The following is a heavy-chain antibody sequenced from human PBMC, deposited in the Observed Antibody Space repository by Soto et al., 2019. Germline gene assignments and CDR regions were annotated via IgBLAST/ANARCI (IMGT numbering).Heavy chain of an antibody. V-gene: IGHV4-59*08. CDR2: IHYTGIT. D-gene: IGHD3-3*01. J-gene: IGHJ5*02. CDR1: GDSITTSY. CDR3: ARHVCPDDFLDWFDP. Sequence: SETLSLTCTVSGDSITTSYWSWIRLPPGKGLEWIAYIHYTGITNYNPSLKSRATISADTSKNQFSLRLSSVTAADTAMYYCARHVCPDDFLDWFDPWGRGTQVTVSS.